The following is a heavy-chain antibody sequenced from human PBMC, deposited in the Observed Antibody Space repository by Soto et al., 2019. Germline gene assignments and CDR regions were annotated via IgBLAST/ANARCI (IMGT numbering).Heavy chain of an antibody. CDR2: ISYDGSNK. CDR3: AKDFEGTSLGY. J-gene: IGHJ4*02. D-gene: IGHD1-1*01. Sequence: ESGGGVVQPGRSLRLSCAASGFTFSSYGMHWVRQAPGKGLEWVAVISYDGSNKYYADSVKGRFTISRDNSKNTLYLQMNSLRAEDTAVYYCAKDFEGTSLGYWGQGTLVTVSS. V-gene: IGHV3-30*18. CDR1: GFTFSSYG.